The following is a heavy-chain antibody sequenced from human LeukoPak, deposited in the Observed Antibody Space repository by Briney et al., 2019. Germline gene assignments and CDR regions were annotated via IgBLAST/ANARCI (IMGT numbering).Heavy chain of an antibody. D-gene: IGHD3-3*01. CDR3: ALRSPLDY. J-gene: IGHJ4*02. V-gene: IGHV3-30*03. Sequence: PGGSLRLSCAASGFTFSSYGMHWVRQAPGKGLEWVAVISYDGSNKYYADSVKGRFTISRDNSKNTLYLQMNSLRAEDTAVYYCALRSPLDYWGQGTLVTVSS. CDR2: ISYDGSNK. CDR1: GFTFSSYG.